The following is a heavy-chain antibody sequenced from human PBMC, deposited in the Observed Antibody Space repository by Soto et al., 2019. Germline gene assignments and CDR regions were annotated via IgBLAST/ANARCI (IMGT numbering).Heavy chain of an antibody. CDR1: GFTFSSYG. D-gene: IGHD3-16*01. V-gene: IGHV3-33*01. CDR2: IWYDGSNK. J-gene: IGHJ6*02. Sequence: QVQLVESGGGVVQPGRSLRLSCAASGFTFSSYGMHWVRQAPGKGLEWVAVIWYDGSNKYYADSVKGRFTISRDNSKNTLYLQMNRLRAEDTAVYYCARDLDPYGRWGDYYYGMDVWGQGTTVTVSS. CDR3: ARDLDPYGRWGDYYYGMDV.